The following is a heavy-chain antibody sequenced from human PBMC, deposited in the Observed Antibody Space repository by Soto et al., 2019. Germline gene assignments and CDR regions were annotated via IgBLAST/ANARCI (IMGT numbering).Heavy chain of an antibody. V-gene: IGHV3-30*18. Sequence: QVHLVESGGGVVQPGRSLRLSCAGSGFTFSAFAMHWVRQAPGKGLEWVTFISDDGNKKFYADSVKGRFTVSRDNSRNTLSLQMTSLRPEDTAIYYCAKDQESNYYDTSGLDHWGHGTLVTVSS. CDR2: ISDDGNKK. CDR3: AKDQESNYYDTSGLDH. D-gene: IGHD3-22*01. J-gene: IGHJ5*02. CDR1: GFTFSAFA.